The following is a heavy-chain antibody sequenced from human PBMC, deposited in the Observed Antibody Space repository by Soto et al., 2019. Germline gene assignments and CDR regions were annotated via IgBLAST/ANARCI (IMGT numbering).Heavy chain of an antibody. J-gene: IGHJ4*02. CDR1: GYTFTGYY. CDR2: INPNSGGT. Sequence: ASVKVSCKASGYTFTGYYMHWVRQAPGQGLEWMGWINPNSGGTNYAQKFQGRVTMTRHTSISTAYMELSRLRSDDTAVYYCARVNVVVVAATREYYFDYWGQGTLVTVSS. V-gene: IGHV1-2*02. CDR3: ARVNVVVVAATREYYFDY. D-gene: IGHD2-15*01.